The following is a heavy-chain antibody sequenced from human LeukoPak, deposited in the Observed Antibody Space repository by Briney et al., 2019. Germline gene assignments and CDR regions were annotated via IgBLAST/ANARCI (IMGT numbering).Heavy chain of an antibody. CDR2: INHSGST. V-gene: IGHV4-34*09. CDR1: GGSFGGYY. Sequence: PSETLSLTCAVYGGSFGGYYWSWIRQPPGKGLEWIGEINHSGSTNYNPSLKSRVTISVDTSKNQFSLKLSSVTAADAAVYYCARVENVIYYDSRAGAFDIWGQGTMVTVSS. CDR3: ARVENVIYYDSRAGAFDI. D-gene: IGHD3-22*01. J-gene: IGHJ3*02.